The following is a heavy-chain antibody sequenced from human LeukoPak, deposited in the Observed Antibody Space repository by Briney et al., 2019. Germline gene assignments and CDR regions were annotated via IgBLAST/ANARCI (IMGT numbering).Heavy chain of an antibody. Sequence: SQTLSLTCALSGDRLSSNSAAWNWVSRSPSGGVECLGRTYYRSKWYNEDAISLKSRITHKADQSKNQFAPQLNALNREGTAIYYWGRGESDIDRWGQGTLVTVS. CDR3: GRGESDIDR. CDR2: TYYRSKWYN. V-gene: IGHV6-1*01. J-gene: IGHJ5*02. CDR1: GDRLSSNSAA. D-gene: IGHD2/OR15-2a*01.